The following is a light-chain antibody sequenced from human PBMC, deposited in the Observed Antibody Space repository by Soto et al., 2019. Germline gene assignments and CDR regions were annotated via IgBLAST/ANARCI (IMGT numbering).Light chain of an antibody. Sequence: QSVLTQPPSAPAAARQPVTISCTGPSNDVGAYKYVSWYQQYPGKAPKLTIFAVTKRPSGVPDRFSGSKSGNTASLIVSGLQAEDEADYFCSSYAGRNNPLLVFGTETMVTGL. CDR1: SNDVGAYKY. CDR3: SSYAGRNNPLLV. J-gene: IGLJ1*01. CDR2: AVT. V-gene: IGLV2-8*01.